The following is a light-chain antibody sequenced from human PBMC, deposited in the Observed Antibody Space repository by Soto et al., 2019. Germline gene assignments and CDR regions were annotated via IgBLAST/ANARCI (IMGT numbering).Light chain of an antibody. Sequence: DIQMTQSPSTLSASVGDRVTITCRASQSISNWLAWYQQKPGKAPKLLIYKESTLESGVPSRFSGTGSGTEVTLTISSLQPDDFATYYCHQFSFSHTFGGGTKVEIK. V-gene: IGKV1-5*03. CDR1: QSISNW. J-gene: IGKJ4*01. CDR3: HQFSFSHT. CDR2: KES.